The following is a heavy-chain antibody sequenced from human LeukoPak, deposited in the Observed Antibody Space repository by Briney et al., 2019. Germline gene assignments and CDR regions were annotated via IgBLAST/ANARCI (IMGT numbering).Heavy chain of an antibody. V-gene: IGHV1-2*06. Sequence: ASVRVSCKASGYTFTGYYMHWVRQAPGQGLEWLGRINPKTGGSNYAQNFQGRVTMTSDTSTTTAYMELSSLNSYDTAVYYCATLVSGINYWGQGTLVTVSS. CDR1: GYTFTGYY. CDR3: ATLVSGINY. D-gene: IGHD1-20*01. J-gene: IGHJ4*02. CDR2: INPKTGGS.